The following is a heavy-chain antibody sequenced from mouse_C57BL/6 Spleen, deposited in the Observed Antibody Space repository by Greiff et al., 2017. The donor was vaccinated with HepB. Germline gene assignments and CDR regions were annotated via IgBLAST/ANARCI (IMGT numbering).Heavy chain of an antibody. D-gene: IGHD1-1*01. CDR1: GYTFTEYT. Sequence: VKLVESGAELVKPGASVKLSCKASGYTFTEYTIHWVKQRSGQGLEWIGWFYPGSGSIKYNEKFKDKATLTADKSSSTVYMELSRLTSEDSAVYFCARHEDGDYYGSPFAYWGQGTLVTVSA. CDR3: ARHEDGDYYGSPFAY. V-gene: IGHV1-62-2*01. CDR2: FYPGSGSI. J-gene: IGHJ3*01.